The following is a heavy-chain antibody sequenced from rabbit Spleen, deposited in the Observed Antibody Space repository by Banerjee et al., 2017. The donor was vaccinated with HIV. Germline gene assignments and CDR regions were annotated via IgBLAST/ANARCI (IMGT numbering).Heavy chain of an antibody. CDR3: ARDTGTSFSTYGMDL. V-gene: IGHV1S45*01. CDR1: GFSFSDRDV. D-gene: IGHD8-1*01. Sequence: QEQLVESGGGLVKPEGSLTLTCKASGFSFSDRDVMCWVRQAPGKGLKWIACINTWSGRPVYASWAKGRFTMSKTSSTTVTLQMTSLTAADTATYFCARDTGTSFSTYGMDLWGQGTLVTVS. J-gene: IGHJ6*01. CDR2: INTWSGRP.